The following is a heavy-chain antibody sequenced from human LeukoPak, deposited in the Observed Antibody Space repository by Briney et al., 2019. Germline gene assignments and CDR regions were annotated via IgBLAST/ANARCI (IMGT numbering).Heavy chain of an antibody. CDR1: GFTFDDYA. D-gene: IGHD2-21*01. J-gene: IGHJ4*02. V-gene: IGHV3-43*02. Sequence: PGGSLRLSCAASGFTFDDYAMHWARQAPGKGLEWVSLISGDGGSTYYADSVKGRFTISRGNSKNSLYLQMNSLRTEDTALYYCAKAALRGVVRRKFYFDYWGQGTLVTVSS. CDR3: AKAALRGVVRRKFYFDY. CDR2: ISGDGGST.